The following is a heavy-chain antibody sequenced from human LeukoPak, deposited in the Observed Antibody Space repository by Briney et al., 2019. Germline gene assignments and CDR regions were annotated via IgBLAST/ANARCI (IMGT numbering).Heavy chain of an antibody. CDR3: ARSPMYYYDGTGYGGWYFDY. J-gene: IGHJ4*02. V-gene: IGHV3-21*01. Sequence: GGSLRLSCAASGFTFSSYSMNWVRQAPGKGLEWVSSISSSSSYIYYADSVKGRFTISRDNAKNSLYLQMNSLRAEDTAVYYCARSPMYYYDGTGYGGWYFDYWGQGTLVTASS. D-gene: IGHD3-22*01. CDR1: GFTFSSYS. CDR2: ISSSSSYI.